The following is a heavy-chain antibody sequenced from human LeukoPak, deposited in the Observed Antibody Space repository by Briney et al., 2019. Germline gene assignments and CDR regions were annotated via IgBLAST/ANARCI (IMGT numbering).Heavy chain of an antibody. CDR3: ARARRFAAAGTTAFDI. CDR2: IYYSGNT. CDR1: GGSFSSGDYY. Sequence: SEXLSLTCTVSGGSFSSGDYYWRWIRQPPGKGLEWIGYIYYSGNTYYNPSLKSRLTISVDTSKNQFSLKLTSVTAADTAVYYCARARRFAAAGTTAFDIWGQGTMVTVSS. J-gene: IGHJ3*02. D-gene: IGHD6-13*01. V-gene: IGHV4-30-4*08.